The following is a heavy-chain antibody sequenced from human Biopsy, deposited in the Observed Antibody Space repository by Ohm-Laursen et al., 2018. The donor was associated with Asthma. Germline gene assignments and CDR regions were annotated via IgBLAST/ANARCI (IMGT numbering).Heavy chain of an antibody. CDR2: VNPGQSDT. J-gene: IGHJ3*02. D-gene: IGHD3-9*01. CDR3: AGTYYDFLTGQVNDAFAI. Sequence: GPSVKVSCEAYGFTLISYWINWVGQAPGQGVEWVGGVNPGQSDTKNSQKFQGRVTITRDTSTSKAYMELSSLRSEDMAVYFCAGTYYDFLTGQVNDAFAIWGQGTMVTVSS. V-gene: IGHV1-3*01. CDR1: GFTLISYW.